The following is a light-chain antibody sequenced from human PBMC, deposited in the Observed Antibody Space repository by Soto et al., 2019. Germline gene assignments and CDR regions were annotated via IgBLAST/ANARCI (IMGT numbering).Light chain of an antibody. CDR1: QSVSSSY. J-gene: IGKJ5*01. Sequence: EIVLTQAPGPLSLSPGERATLSCRASQSVSSSYLAWYQQKPGQAPRLLIYGASNRATGIPDRFSGSGSGTDFTLTISRLGPEDFAVYYCQQYGSSLITFGQGTRLEIK. CDR2: GAS. V-gene: IGKV3-20*01. CDR3: QQYGSSLIT.